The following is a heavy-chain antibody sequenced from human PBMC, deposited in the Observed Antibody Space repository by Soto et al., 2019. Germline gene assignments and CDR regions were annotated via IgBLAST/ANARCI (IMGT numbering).Heavy chain of an antibody. CDR1: GYTFQTYD. Sequence: GASVKVSCKASGYTFQTYDIVWVRQAAGQGLEWMGWVSPNSGGTVYAQKFQGRVTMTSDTSMSTAYMELSSLRSEDTALFYCARDLAAGDLWGQGTLVTVSS. CDR2: VSPNSGGT. D-gene: IGHD6-13*01. V-gene: IGHV1-8*02. J-gene: IGHJ5*02. CDR3: ARDLAAGDL.